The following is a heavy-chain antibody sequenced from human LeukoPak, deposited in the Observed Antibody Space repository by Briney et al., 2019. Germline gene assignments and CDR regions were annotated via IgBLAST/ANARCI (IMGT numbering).Heavy chain of an antibody. V-gene: IGHV3-48*01. Sequence: GGSLRLSCAASGFTFSSYSMNWVRQAPGKGLEWVSYISTSSTTTMYADSVKGRFTISRDNAENSLYLQMNSLRAEDTGVYYCARDTESSYNWFDLWGRGTLVTVSS. J-gene: IGHJ5*02. CDR1: GFTFSSYS. CDR2: ISTSSTTT. CDR3: ARDTESSYNWFDL. D-gene: IGHD6-19*01.